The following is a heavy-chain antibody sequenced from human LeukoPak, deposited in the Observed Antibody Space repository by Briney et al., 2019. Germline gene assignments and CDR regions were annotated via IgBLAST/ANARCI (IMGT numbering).Heavy chain of an antibody. CDR2: IRSSGTYA. D-gene: IGHD3-10*01. V-gene: IGHV3-11*06. Sequence: GGSLRLSCAASGFTFSDFYMNWIRQAPGKGLEWDSYIRSSGTYANYADSVKGRFTISRDNAKKLLYLQMNSLRPEDTAVYYCARDLYDSGSYGFDYWGQGTLVTVSS. CDR1: GFTFSDFY. CDR3: ARDLYDSGSYGFDY. J-gene: IGHJ4*02.